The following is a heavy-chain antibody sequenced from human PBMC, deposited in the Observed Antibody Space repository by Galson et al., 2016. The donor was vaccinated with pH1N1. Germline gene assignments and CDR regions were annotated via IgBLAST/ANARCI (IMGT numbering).Heavy chain of an antibody. CDR3: ARADNYYDTSGYYND. Sequence: SVKVSCKASGATFSIHAFSWVRQAPGQGLEWMGRVIPMFGTSNYAQKFQGRVTITADELASTAYMDLSSLTSEDTAVYYCARADNYYDTSGYYNDWGQGTLVTVSS. D-gene: IGHD3-22*01. CDR2: VIPMFGTS. J-gene: IGHJ4*02. CDR1: GATFSIHA. V-gene: IGHV1-69*13.